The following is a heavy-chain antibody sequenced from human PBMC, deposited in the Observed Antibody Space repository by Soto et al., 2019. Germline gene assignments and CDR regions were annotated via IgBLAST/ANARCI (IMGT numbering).Heavy chain of an antibody. CDR3: ARVGYCSSTSCYGWFDP. CDR1: GYTFTSYA. CDR2: INAGNGNT. Sequence: QVPLVQSGAEVKKPGASVKVSCKASGYTFTSYAMHWVRQAPGQRLEWMGWINAGNGNTKYSQKFQGRVTITRDTSASTAYMELSSLRSEDTAVYYCARVGYCSSTSCYGWFDPWGQGTLVTVSS. D-gene: IGHD2-2*01. J-gene: IGHJ5*02. V-gene: IGHV1-3*01.